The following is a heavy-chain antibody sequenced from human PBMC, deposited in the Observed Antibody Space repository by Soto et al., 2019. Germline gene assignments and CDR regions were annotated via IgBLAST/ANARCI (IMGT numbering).Heavy chain of an antibody. V-gene: IGHV3-23*01. Sequence: GSLGLSCAASGFTFSTNAMSGVRQAPGMGLEFVSLISGSGNTIYYADSVKGRFTISRDNSKNTLSLQMNSLRAEDTAVYYCAKVGYDTFGYYLRSFDCWGQGTLVTVSS. CDR3: AKVGYDTFGYYLRSFDC. CDR1: GFTFSTNA. CDR2: ISGSGNTI. J-gene: IGHJ4*02. D-gene: IGHD3-3*01.